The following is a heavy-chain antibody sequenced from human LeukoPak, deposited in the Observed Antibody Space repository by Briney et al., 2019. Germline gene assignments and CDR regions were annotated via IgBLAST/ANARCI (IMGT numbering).Heavy chain of an antibody. Sequence: ASVKVSCKASGGTFSRYAINWVRRAPGQGLEWMGGIIPIFGTANYAQKFQGRVTITADESTSTAYMELSSLRSEDTAVYYCARSRGSCYSCGDYWGQGALVTVSS. CDR1: GGTFSRYA. J-gene: IGHJ4*02. CDR2: IIPIFGTA. D-gene: IGHD2-15*01. V-gene: IGHV1-69*13. CDR3: ARSRGSCYSCGDY.